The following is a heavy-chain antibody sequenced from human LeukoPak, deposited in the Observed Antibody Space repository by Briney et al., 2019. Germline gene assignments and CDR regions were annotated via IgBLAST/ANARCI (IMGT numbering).Heavy chain of an antibody. CDR3: ARESERSGWYDY. CDR1: GFPFSNHG. J-gene: IGHJ4*02. CDR2: ISGDGGST. V-gene: IGHV3-43*02. Sequence: GGSLRLSCAASGFPFSNHGMHWVRQAPGKGLEWVSLISGDGGSTFYADSVKGRFTISRDNSKNSLYLQMSSLRSEDTALYYCARESERSGWYDYWGQGTLVTVSS. D-gene: IGHD6-19*01.